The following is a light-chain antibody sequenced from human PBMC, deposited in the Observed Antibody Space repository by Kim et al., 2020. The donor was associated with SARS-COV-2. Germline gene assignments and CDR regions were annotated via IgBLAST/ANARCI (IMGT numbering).Light chain of an antibody. CDR3: QSADGSGTYV. J-gene: IGLJ1*01. CDR2: KDS. Sequence: VSPGQTASITCSGDALPEKQTDWYQQKSGQAPLLLIYKDSERPSGIPGRFSGSSSGTTVTLTISGVQAEDDADYYCQSADGSGTYVFGTGTKVTVL. CDR1: ALPEKQ. V-gene: IGLV3-25*03.